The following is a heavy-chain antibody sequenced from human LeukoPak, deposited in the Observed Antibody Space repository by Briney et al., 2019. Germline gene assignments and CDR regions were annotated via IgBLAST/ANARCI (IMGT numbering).Heavy chain of an antibody. D-gene: IGHD3-16*01. J-gene: IGHJ4*02. Sequence: GGSLRLSCAASGFTVSSNYMSWVRQAPGKGLEWVSAISGSGGSTYYADSVKGRFTISRDNSKSTLYLQMNSLKAEDTAVCYCASNWAYDYVVQSYWGQGTLVTVSS. CDR3: ASNWAYDYVVQSY. V-gene: IGHV3-23*01. CDR2: ISGSGGST. CDR1: GFTVSSNY.